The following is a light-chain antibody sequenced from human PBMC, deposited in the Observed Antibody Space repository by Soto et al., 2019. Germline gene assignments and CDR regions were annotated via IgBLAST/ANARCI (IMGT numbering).Light chain of an antibody. CDR3: CSYAGSSTYA. Sequence: QSALTQPASVSGSPGQSITISCTGTSSDVGSYNFVSWYQQHPGKAPKLMIYEGSERPSGVSNRFSGSKSGNTASLTISGLQAEDEADYYCCSYAGSSTYAFGTGTKLTVL. J-gene: IGLJ1*01. CDR2: EGS. CDR1: SSDVGSYNF. V-gene: IGLV2-23*01.